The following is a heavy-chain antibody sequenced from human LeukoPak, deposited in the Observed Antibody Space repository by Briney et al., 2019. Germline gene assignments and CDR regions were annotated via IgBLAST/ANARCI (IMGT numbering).Heavy chain of an antibody. D-gene: IGHD2-2*01. CDR2: ISAYNGNT. Sequence: ASVKVSCKASGYTFTSYGISWVRQAPGQGLEWMGWISAYNGNTNYAQKLQGRVTMTTDTSTSTAYMELRSLRSDDTAVYYCARDRWCSSTSCPKTYYYMDVWGKGTTVTVSS. J-gene: IGHJ6*03. CDR3: ARDRWCSSTSCPKTYYYMDV. V-gene: IGHV1-18*01. CDR1: GYTFTSYG.